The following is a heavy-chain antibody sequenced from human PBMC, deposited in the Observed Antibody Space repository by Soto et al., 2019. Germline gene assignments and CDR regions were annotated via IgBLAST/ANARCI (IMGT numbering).Heavy chain of an antibody. J-gene: IGHJ4*02. V-gene: IGHV3-74*01. CDR1: GFTFSGSW. CDR2: INGGGSGT. D-gene: IGHD3-10*01. CDR3: ARGIFGSGTANDY. Sequence: EVQLVESGGGLVQPGGSLRLSCAASGFTFSGSWMHWVRQGPGKGLVWVSRINGGGSGTSYADFVMGRVTISRDDAKKTLFLEMNGVRAEDTAGYYCARGIFGSGTANDYWGQGTLVTVSS.